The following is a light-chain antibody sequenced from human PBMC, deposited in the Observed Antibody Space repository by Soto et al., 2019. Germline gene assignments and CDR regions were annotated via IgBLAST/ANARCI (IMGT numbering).Light chain of an antibody. CDR1: SSHIGAGYN. CDR3: QSFDNSLSGWV. V-gene: IGLV1-40*03. Sequence: QAVVTQPPSVSGAPGQRVTISCTGSSSHIGAGYNVHWYQQLPGTGPKLLIHGNSNRPSGVPDRFFGSKSGASASLAIAGLQAEDEAVYYCQSFDNSLSGWVFGGGTKLTVL. CDR2: GNS. J-gene: IGLJ3*02.